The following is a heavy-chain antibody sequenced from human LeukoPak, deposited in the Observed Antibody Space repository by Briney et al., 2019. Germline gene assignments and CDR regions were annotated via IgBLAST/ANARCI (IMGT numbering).Heavy chain of an antibody. CDR1: GGSFSGYY. J-gene: IGHJ4*02. Sequence: PSETLSLTCAVYGGSFSGYYWSWIRQPPGKGLEWIGEINHSGSTNYNPSLKSRVTISVDTSKNQFSLKLSPVTAADTAVYYCASDSKDLPHYYDSSGYYFWGQGTLVTVSS. V-gene: IGHV4-34*01. CDR2: INHSGST. D-gene: IGHD3-22*01. CDR3: ASDSKDLPHYYDSSGYYF.